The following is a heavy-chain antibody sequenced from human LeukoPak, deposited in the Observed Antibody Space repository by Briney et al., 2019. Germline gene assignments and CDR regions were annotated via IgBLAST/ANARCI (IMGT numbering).Heavy chain of an antibody. D-gene: IGHD3-22*01. V-gene: IGHV3-23*01. J-gene: IGHJ4*02. CDR1: GFTFSSYA. Sequence: GGSLRLSCAASGFTFSSYAMSWVRQAPGKGLEWVSASSGGSIYYADSVKGRFTISRDNSKNTLYLQTNSLRAEDTAVYYCAKGRYYYDSSGYYRLPFDYWGQGTLVTVSS. CDR3: AKGRYYYDSSGYYRLPFDY. CDR2: SSGGSI.